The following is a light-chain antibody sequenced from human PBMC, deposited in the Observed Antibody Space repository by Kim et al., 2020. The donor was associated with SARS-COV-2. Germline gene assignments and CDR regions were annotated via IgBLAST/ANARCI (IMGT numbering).Light chain of an antibody. CDR2: GAS. CDR1: PSIRSN. V-gene: IGKV3-15*01. Sequence: EILMTQAPATLSVSPGEGVTLSCRASPSIRSNLVWYQQKPGQAPRLLIYGASFRATGIPARFSGSGSGTEFTLTISSLQSEDFAVYYCQQYNNWPYTFGQGTKLEI. CDR3: QQYNNWPYT. J-gene: IGKJ2*01.